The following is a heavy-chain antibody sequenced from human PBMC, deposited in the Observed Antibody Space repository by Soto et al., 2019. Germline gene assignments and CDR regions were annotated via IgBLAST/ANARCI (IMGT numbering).Heavy chain of an antibody. J-gene: IGHJ4*02. Sequence: GESLKISCKGSGYSFTRYWIGWVRQMPGKGLEWMGIIYPGDSDTRYSPSFQGQVTISADKSISTAYLQWSSLKASDTAMYYCARCPSIVGATTPFDYWGQGTLVTVSS. D-gene: IGHD1-26*01. CDR2: IYPGDSDT. V-gene: IGHV5-51*01. CDR3: ARCPSIVGATTPFDY. CDR1: GYSFTRYW.